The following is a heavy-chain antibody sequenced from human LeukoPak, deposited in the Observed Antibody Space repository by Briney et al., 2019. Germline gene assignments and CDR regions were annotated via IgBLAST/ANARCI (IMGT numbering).Heavy chain of an antibody. CDR1: VGSISSGSYY. J-gene: IGHJ4*02. V-gene: IGHV4-61*02. Sequence: NASQTLSLTCTVYVGSISSGSYYWSWIRQPAGKGLEWIGRIYTSGSTNYNPSLKSRVTMSVDTSKNQFSLKLSSVTAADTAVYYCARDSRSYYGVDYWGQGTLVTVSS. D-gene: IGHD1-26*01. CDR3: ARDSRSYYGVDY. CDR2: IYTSGST.